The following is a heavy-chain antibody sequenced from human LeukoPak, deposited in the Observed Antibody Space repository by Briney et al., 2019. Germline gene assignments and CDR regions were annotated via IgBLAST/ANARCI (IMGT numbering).Heavy chain of an antibody. J-gene: IGHJ3*02. Sequence: ASVKVSCKASGYTFTGYYMRWVRQAPGQGLEWMGWINPNSGGTSYAQKFQGRVTMTRDTSISTAYMELSRLRSDDTAVYYCARVGQLWSHGSDAFDIWGQGTMVTVSS. CDR1: GYTFTGYY. V-gene: IGHV1-2*02. CDR2: INPNSGGT. D-gene: IGHD5-18*01. CDR3: ARVGQLWSHGSDAFDI.